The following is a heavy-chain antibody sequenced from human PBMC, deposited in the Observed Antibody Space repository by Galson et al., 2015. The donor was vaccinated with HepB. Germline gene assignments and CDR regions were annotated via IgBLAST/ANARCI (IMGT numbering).Heavy chain of an antibody. CDR1: GFTFSSYW. J-gene: IGHJ4*02. D-gene: IGHD5-24*01. V-gene: IGHV3-74*01. Sequence: SLRLSCAASGFTFSSYWMHWVRQAPGKGLMWVSRIKSDGSSTSYADSVKGRFTIFRDNAENTLYLQMNSLRVEDTAVYYCARPERDGYWLWGQGTLVTVSS. CDR2: IKSDGSST. CDR3: ARPERDGYWL.